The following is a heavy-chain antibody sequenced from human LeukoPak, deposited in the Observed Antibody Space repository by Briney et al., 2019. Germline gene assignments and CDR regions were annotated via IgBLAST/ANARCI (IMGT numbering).Heavy chain of an antibody. V-gene: IGHV4-4*07. Sequence: SETLSLTCTVSGGSISSYYWSWIRQPAGKGLEWIGRIYTSGSTNYNPSLKSRVTMSVDTSKNQFSLKLSSVTAADTAVYYCARRPTTIFGVVITYYYYYGMDVWGQGTTVTVSS. CDR3: ARRPTTIFGVVITYYYYYGMDV. J-gene: IGHJ6*02. CDR2: IYTSGST. CDR1: GGSISSYY. D-gene: IGHD3-3*01.